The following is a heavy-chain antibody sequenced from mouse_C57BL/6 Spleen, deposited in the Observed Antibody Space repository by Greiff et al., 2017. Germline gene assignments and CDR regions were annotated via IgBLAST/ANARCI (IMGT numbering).Heavy chain of an antibody. J-gene: IGHJ4*01. CDR1: GYTFTSYW. CDR3: SREGDGYYVYAMDY. V-gene: IGHV1-53*01. D-gene: IGHD2-3*01. Sequence: QVQPQQPGTEPVKPGALVKLSCKASGYTFTSYWMHWVKPRPGQGPEWIGNINPSNGGSNYHEKFKSKATLTVDNSSGTTYMQLRSLTSEDAAVDYCSREGDGYYVYAMDYWGQGTLVTVSS. CDR2: INPSNGGS.